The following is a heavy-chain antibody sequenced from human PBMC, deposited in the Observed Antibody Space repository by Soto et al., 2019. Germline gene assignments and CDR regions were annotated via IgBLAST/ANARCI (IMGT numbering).Heavy chain of an antibody. CDR2: IYYSGST. J-gene: IGHJ3*02. D-gene: IGHD2-21*01. CDR3: ARLIWPYSLDI. CDR1: GGSVSSGSYY. V-gene: IGHV4-61*01. Sequence: QVQLQESGPGLVKPSETLSLTCTVSGGSVSSGSYYWSWFRQPPGKGLEWIGYIYYSGSTTYNPSLKSRVTISVDTSKNQCSLMLSSVTAADKAVYYCARLIWPYSLDIWGQGTMVTVSS.